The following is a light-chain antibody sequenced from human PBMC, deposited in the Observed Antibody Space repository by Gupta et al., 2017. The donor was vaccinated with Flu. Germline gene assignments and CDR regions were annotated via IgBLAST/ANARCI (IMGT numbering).Light chain of an antibody. Sequence: QSVLTQPPPVPAAPGQKVTISCSGSSSNIGDNYVSWYVQLPGTAPKLLIYGNNKRPSGIPDRFSGSKSGTSATLGITGLQTGDEADYYCGAWDSSLTAFVFGAGTKVTVL. CDR1: SSNIGDNY. CDR3: GAWDSSLTAFV. J-gene: IGLJ1*01. CDR2: GNN. V-gene: IGLV1-51*01.